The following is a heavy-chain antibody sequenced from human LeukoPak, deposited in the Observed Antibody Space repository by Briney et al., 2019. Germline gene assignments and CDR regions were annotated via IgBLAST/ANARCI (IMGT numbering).Heavy chain of an antibody. J-gene: IGHJ3*02. CDR1: GYTFTSYD. Sequence: ASVKVSCKASGYTFTSYDINWVRQATGQGLEWMGWMNPNSGNTGYAQKFQGRVTMTRNTSISTAYMELSRLRSDDTAVYYCARDHFDWLAHDAFDMWGQGTMVTVSP. CDR2: MNPNSGNT. D-gene: IGHD3-9*01. V-gene: IGHV1-8*01. CDR3: ARDHFDWLAHDAFDM.